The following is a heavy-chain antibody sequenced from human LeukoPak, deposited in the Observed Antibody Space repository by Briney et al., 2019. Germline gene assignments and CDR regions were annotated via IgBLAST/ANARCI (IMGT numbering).Heavy chain of an antibody. V-gene: IGHV2-70*01. CDR2: IDWGDDK. CDR3: AREHDIYGASFDY. D-gene: IGHD4/OR15-4a*01. Sequence: SGPALVKPTQTLTLTCTFSGFSLSTSGMYVGWIRQSPGKALEWLALIDWGDDKYYSTSLKTRLTISKDTSKNQVVLTMTNMDPVDTATYYCAREHDIYGASFDYWGQGTLVTVPS. CDR1: GFSLSTSGMY. J-gene: IGHJ4*02.